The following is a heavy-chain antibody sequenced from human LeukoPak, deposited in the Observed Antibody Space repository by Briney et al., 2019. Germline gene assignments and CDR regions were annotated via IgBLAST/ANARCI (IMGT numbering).Heavy chain of an antibody. CDR2: FRYDGSSQ. CDR3: AKKWSGDYDSSDINDSFDI. J-gene: IGHJ3*02. V-gene: IGHV3-30*02. Sequence: GGGLRLSCAASGFTLSNYGMHRVRQAPGKGLEWGGFFRYDGSSQYYADSVKGRFTISRDNSKNTLYLQMNSLRAEDTAVFYCAKKWSGDYDSSDINDSFDIWGHGTMVTVSS. CDR1: GFTLSNYG. D-gene: IGHD3-22*01.